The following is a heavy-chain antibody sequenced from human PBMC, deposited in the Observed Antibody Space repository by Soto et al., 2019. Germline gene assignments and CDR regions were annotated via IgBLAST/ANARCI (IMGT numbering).Heavy chain of an antibody. V-gene: IGHV4-30-4*01. D-gene: IGHD4-17*01. CDR3: AREIIPLTTDWYFDL. CDR1: GGSISGGVYY. J-gene: IGHJ2*01. CDR2: IFDSGST. Sequence: QVQLQESGPGLVKPSQTLSLTCTVSGGSISGGVYYWSWIRQPPGKGLEWIGYIFDSGSTYYNPSLKSRVTISVDTSKSQFSLRLSSVTAADTAVYYCAREIIPLTTDWYFDLWGRGTLVTVSS.